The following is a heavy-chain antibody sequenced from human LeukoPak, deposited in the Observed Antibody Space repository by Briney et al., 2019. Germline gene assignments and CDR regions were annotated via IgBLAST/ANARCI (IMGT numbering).Heavy chain of an antibody. J-gene: IGHJ6*03. Sequence: SETLSLTCSVSGDSISTYYWSWIRQPPGKGLEWIGDVHNRGTTNFNSSLKSRVSVSVDVSKNQFSLNLTSVTAADTAVYYCARDDFSLVGMDLWGKGTTVTVSS. D-gene: IGHD3-3*01. CDR2: VHNRGTT. CDR3: ARDDFSLVGMDL. V-gene: IGHV4-4*07. CDR1: GDSISTYY.